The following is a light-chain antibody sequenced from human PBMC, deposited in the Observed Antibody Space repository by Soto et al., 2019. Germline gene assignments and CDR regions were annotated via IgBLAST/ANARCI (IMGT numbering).Light chain of an antibody. J-gene: IGKJ4*01. V-gene: IGKV3-15*01. CDR3: QQYNEWPLT. CDR2: FAS. CDR1: QSVSNN. Sequence: EIVMTQSPATLSVSPGEKATLSCRASQSVSNNLAWYQQKPGQAPRLLIYFASTRATGIPARFSGSGSGTEFSLTISRLQSEDFAVYDCQQYNEWPLTFGGGAKVETK.